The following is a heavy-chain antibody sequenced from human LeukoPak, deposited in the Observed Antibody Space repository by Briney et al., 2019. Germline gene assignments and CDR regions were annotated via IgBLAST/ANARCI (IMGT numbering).Heavy chain of an antibody. V-gene: IGHV3-74*01. Sequence: GGSLRLSCAASGFTFSSYWMHWVRQAPGKGQVWVSRINSDGSSTSYADSVKGRFTISRDNAKNTLYLQMNSLRGEDTAVYYCAKDGDEDGSGFDFWGQGTLVTVSS. D-gene: IGHD3-10*01. CDR3: AKDGDEDGSGFDF. J-gene: IGHJ4*02. CDR2: INSDGSST. CDR1: GFTFSSYW.